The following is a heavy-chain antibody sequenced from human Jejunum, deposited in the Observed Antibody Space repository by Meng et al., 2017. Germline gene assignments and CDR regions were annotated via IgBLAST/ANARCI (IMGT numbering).Heavy chain of an antibody. Sequence: GSLRLSCTVSGGSISTNTFYWGWIRQPPGKGLEWIGSINYSGSTYYNPSLKSRVTMSVDSSKMQFSLRLTSVTAADTAVYYCARDSNINWFFFWGQGTLVTVSS. CDR3: ARDSNINWFFF. J-gene: IGHJ5*01. CDR2: INYSGST. D-gene: IGHD4-11*01. CDR1: GGSISTNTFY. V-gene: IGHV4-39*07.